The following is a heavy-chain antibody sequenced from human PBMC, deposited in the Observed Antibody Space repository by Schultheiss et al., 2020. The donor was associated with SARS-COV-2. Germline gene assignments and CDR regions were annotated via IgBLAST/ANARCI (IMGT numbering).Heavy chain of an antibody. V-gene: IGHV4-34*01. CDR2: INHSGST. J-gene: IGHJ6*02. CDR1: GGSFSGYY. D-gene: IGHD5-18*01. CDR3: ARNSGYSYGYWYYYYGMDV. Sequence: SETLSLTCAVYGGSFSGYYWSWIRQPPGKGLEWIGEINHSGSTNYNPSLKSRVTISVDTSKNQFSLKLSSVTAADTAVYYCARNSGYSYGYWYYYYGMDVWGQGTKVTVSS.